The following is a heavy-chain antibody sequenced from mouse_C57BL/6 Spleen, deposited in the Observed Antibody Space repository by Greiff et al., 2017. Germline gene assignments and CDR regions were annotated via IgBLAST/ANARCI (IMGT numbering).Heavy chain of an antibody. CDR3: TTYDYDGYFDY. CDR1: GFNIKDYY. J-gene: IGHJ2*01. V-gene: IGHV14-1*01. CDR2: IDPEDGDT. Sequence: VQLQQSGAELVRPGASVTLSCTASGFNIKDYYMHWVKQRPEQGLEWIGRIDPEDGDTEYAPKFQGKATMTADTSSNTAYLQLSSLTSEDTAVYYCTTYDYDGYFDYWGQGTTLTVSS. D-gene: IGHD2-4*01.